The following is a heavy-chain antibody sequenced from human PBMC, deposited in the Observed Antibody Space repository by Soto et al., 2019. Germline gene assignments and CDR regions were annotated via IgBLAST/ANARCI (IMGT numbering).Heavy chain of an antibody. Sequence: GGSLRLSCAASGFTFSSYAMSWVRQAPGKGLEWVSAISGSGGSTYYADSVKGRFTISRDNSKNTLYLQMNSLRAEDTAVYYCEKSPRLWFGEYWGQGTLVAVSS. CDR1: GFTFSSYA. V-gene: IGHV3-23*01. D-gene: IGHD3-10*01. CDR3: EKSPRLWFGEY. J-gene: IGHJ4*02. CDR2: ISGSGGST.